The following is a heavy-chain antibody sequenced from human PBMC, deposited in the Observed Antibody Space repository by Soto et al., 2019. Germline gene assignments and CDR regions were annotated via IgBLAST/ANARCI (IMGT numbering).Heavy chain of an antibody. V-gene: IGHV4-34*01. Sequence: QVQLQQWGAGLLKPSETLSLTCAVYGGSFSGYYWSWIRQPPGKGLEWIGEINNSGSTNDNPYLKSRVTISEDTSKNQFSLKLSSVTAADTAVYYCARGWGRIFDYWGQGTLVTVSS. CDR3: ARGWGRIFDY. CDR2: INNSGST. J-gene: IGHJ4*02. CDR1: GGSFSGYY. D-gene: IGHD7-27*01.